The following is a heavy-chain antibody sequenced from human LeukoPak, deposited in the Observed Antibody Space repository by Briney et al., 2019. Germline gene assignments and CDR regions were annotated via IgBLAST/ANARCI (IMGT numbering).Heavy chain of an antibody. V-gene: IGHV3-53*01. CDR1: GFNVTTYY. CDR2: IYTGQST. D-gene: IGHD4-23*01. J-gene: IGHJ4*02. Sequence: GGPLRLSCAASGFNVTTYYVTWVRQAPGKGLEWVSVIYTGQSTNYADSVKGRFTISRDTSKNIVFLQMNNLRAADTAVYYCARLADYGGVSGPHYFDSWGQGTLVTVSS. CDR3: ARLADYGGVSGPHYFDS.